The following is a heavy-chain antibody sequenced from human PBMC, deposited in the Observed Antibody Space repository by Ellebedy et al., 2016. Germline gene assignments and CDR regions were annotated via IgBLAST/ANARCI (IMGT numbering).Heavy chain of an antibody. CDR1: GYTFTSYG. Sequence: ASVKVSXXASGYTFTSYGISWVRQAPGQGLEWMGWISAYNGNTNYAQKLQGRVTMTTDTSTSTAYMELSSLRSEDTAVYYCARDHSPRQQLSVGFDYWGQGTLVTVSS. V-gene: IGHV1-18*01. CDR2: ISAYNGNT. J-gene: IGHJ4*02. CDR3: ARDHSPRQQLSVGFDY. D-gene: IGHD6-13*01.